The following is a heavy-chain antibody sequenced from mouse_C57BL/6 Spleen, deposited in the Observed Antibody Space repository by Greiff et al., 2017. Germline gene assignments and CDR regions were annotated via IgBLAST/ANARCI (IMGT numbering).Heavy chain of an antibody. CDR1: GYTFTSYW. J-gene: IGHJ4*01. CDR3: ARRDTTVVATDAMDY. Sequence: QVQLQQPGAELVKPGASVKLSCKASGYTFTSYWMHWVKQRPGQGLEWIGMIHPNSGSTNYNEKFKSKATLTVDKSSSTAYMPLSSLTSEDSAVYYCARRDTTVVATDAMDYWGQGTSVTVSS. V-gene: IGHV1-64*01. CDR2: IHPNSGST. D-gene: IGHD1-1*01.